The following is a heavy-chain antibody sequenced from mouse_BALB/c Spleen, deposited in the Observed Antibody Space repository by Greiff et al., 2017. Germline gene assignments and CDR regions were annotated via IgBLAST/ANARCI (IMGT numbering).Heavy chain of an antibody. CDR1: GFNIKDTY. CDR2: IDPANGNT. J-gene: IGHJ4*01. CDR3: ARSGVRQRDAMDY. V-gene: IGHV14-3*02. Sequence: EVQLQQSGAELVKPGASVKLSCTASGFNIKDTYMHWVKQRPEQGLEWIGRIDPANGNTKYDPKFQGKATITADTSSNTAYLQLSSLTSEDTAVYYCARSGVRQRDAMDYWGQGTSVTVSS. D-gene: IGHD2-14*01.